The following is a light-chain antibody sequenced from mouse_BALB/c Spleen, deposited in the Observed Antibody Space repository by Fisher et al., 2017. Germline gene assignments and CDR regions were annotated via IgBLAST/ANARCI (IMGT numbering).Light chain of an antibody. CDR3: QQWSSNPPT. J-gene: IGKJ2*01. CDR2: STS. Sequence: IVLTQTTAIMSASPGEKVTMTCSASSSVSYMHWFQQKPGTSPKLWIYSTSNLASGVPARFSGSGSGTSYSLTISRMEAEDAATYYCQQWSSNPPTFGGGTKLEIK. CDR1: SSVSY. V-gene: IGKV4-57*01.